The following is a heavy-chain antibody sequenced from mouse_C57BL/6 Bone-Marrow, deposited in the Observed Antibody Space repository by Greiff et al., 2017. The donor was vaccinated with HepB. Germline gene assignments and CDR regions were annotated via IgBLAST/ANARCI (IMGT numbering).Heavy chain of an antibody. CDR1: GFSLSTSGMG. V-gene: IGHV8-12*01. CDR3: ARRDYYGSSYEGFAY. CDR2: IYWDDDK. D-gene: IGHD1-1*01. J-gene: IGHJ3*01. Sequence: QVQLKESGPGILQSSQTLSLTCSFSGFSLSTSGMGVSWIRQPSGKGLEWLAHIYWDDDKRYNPSLKSRLTISKDTSRNQVFLKITSVDTADTATYYCARRDYYGSSYEGFAYWGQGTLVTVSA.